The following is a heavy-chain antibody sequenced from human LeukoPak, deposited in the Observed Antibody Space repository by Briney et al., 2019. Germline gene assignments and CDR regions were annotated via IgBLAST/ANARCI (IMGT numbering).Heavy chain of an antibody. CDR1: GGSISSGGYY. CDR3: ARGNYDSLYYYYGMDV. CDR2: IYYSGST. Sequence: KSSGTLSLTCTVSGGSISSGGYYWSWIRQHPGKGLEWIGYIYYSGSTYYNPSLKSRVTISVDTSKNQFSLKLSSVTAADTAVYYCARGNYDSLYYYYGMDVWGQGTTVTVSS. V-gene: IGHV4-61*08. D-gene: IGHD3-3*01. J-gene: IGHJ6*02.